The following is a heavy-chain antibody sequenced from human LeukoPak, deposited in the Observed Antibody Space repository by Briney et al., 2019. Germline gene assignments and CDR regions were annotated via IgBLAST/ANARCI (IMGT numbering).Heavy chain of an antibody. V-gene: IGHV4-30-2*01. CDR3: ARGGVEYYGSGSYYWAFDI. CDR1: GGSISSGGYS. J-gene: IGHJ3*02. Sequence: SETLSLTCAVSGGSISSGGYSWSWIRQPPGKGLEWIGYIYHSGSTYYNPSLKSRVTISVDRSKNQFSLKLSSVTAADTAVYYWARGGVEYYGSGSYYWAFDIWGQGTMVTVSS. D-gene: IGHD3-10*01. CDR2: IYHSGST.